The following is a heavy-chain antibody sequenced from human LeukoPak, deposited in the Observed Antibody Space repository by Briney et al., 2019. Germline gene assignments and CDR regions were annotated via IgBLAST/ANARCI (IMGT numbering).Heavy chain of an antibody. V-gene: IGHV3-7*01. Sequence: PGGSLRLSCAASGFTFSSYWMSWVRQAPGKGLEWVANIKQDGSEKYYVDSVKGRFTISRDNAKNSRYLQMNSLRAGDTAVDYGGRPRPRGIPTPFDYGGQEPRVTFSS. J-gene: IGHJ4*02. D-gene: IGHD3-10*01. CDR3: GRPRPRGIPTPFDY. CDR1: GFTFSSYW. CDR2: IKQDGSEK.